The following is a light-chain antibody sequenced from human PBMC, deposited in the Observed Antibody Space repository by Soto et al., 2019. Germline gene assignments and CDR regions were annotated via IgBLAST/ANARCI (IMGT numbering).Light chain of an antibody. Sequence: QSALTQPPSVSGAPGQRVTISCTGSSSNIGAGYDVHWYQQLPGTAPKLLIYGNSNRPSGVPDRFSGSKSGTSASLAITGLQAEDEADYYCQSYDSSLRVFGGGTKLTV. CDR1: SSNIGAGYD. CDR3: QSYDSSLRV. CDR2: GNS. J-gene: IGLJ2*01. V-gene: IGLV1-40*01.